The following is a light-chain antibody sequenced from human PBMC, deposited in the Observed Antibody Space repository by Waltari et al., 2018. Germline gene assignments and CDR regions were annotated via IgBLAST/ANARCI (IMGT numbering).Light chain of an antibody. J-gene: IGKJ3*01. CDR3: QQRSNWPRS. Sequence: EIVLTQSPATLSLSPGERATLSCAASERVSTYLAWYQHKPGQPPRLLIYDASYRATGIPARFSGSGSGTDFTLTISSLEPEDFAVYYCQQRSNWPRSFGPGTKVEI. CDR2: DAS. V-gene: IGKV3-11*01. CDR1: ERVSTY.